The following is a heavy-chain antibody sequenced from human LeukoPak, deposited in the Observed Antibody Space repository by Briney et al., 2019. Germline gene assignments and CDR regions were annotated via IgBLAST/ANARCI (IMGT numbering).Heavy chain of an antibody. CDR2: IYTSGRT. J-gene: IGHJ4*02. CDR3: ARDEEWRRSINYFDY. Sequence: SETLSLTCTGSGGSISSYYWSWIRQPAGKGLEWIGRIYTSGRTNYNPSLKSRVTMSVDTSKNQFSLKLSSVPAADTAVYYCARDEEWRRSINYFDYWGQGTLVTVSS. CDR1: GGSISSYY. V-gene: IGHV4-4*07. D-gene: IGHD3-3*01.